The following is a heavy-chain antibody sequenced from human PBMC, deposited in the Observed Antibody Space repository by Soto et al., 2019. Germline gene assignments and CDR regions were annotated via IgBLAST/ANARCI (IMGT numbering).Heavy chain of an antibody. CDR3: AKDGKARLSPVAGYNWFDP. D-gene: IGHD6-19*01. V-gene: IGHV3-30*18. CDR1: GFTFSSYG. J-gene: IGHJ5*02. CDR2: ISYDGSNK. Sequence: GGSLRLSCAASGFTFSSYGMHWVRQAPGKGLEWVAVISYDGSNKYYADSVKGRFTISRDNSKNTLYLQMNSLRAEDTAVYYCAKDGKARLSPVAGYNWFDPWGQGTLATVSS.